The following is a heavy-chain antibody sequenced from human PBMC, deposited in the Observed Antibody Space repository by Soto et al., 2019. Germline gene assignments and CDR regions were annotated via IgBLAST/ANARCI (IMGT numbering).Heavy chain of an antibody. V-gene: IGHV4-30-4*01. CDR2: IHYSGST. D-gene: IGHD3-10*01. CDR1: GGSISSGGAYY. Sequence: QVQLQESGPGLVKPSQTLSLTCAVSGGSISSGGAYYWSWIRQSPGKGLEWIAYIHYSGSTYYNSSLKSRVTTSVDTAKNQFSLKVSSVTAADTAVYYCARSPKGLGNFDYWGQGTLVTVSS. CDR3: ARSPKGLGNFDY. J-gene: IGHJ4*02.